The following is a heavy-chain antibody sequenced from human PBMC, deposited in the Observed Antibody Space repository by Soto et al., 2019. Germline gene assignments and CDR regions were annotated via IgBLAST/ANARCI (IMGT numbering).Heavy chain of an antibody. CDR2: LNEDGSFT. Sequence: EVQLVESGGGLVRPGGSLRLSCVASESTFSSYWMHWFRQTPGKGLVWVSRLNEDGSFTSYADSVQGRFTIFRDNAKKTLYLQMNGLRAEDTAVYYCARDLSGRADVWGQGTTVTVSS. CDR1: ESTFSSYW. D-gene: IGHD3-10*01. J-gene: IGHJ6*02. V-gene: IGHV3-74*01. CDR3: ARDLSGRADV.